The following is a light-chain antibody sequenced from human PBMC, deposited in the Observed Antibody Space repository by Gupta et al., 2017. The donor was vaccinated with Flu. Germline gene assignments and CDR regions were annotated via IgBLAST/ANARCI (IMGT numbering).Light chain of an antibody. CDR2: AVS. CDR3: QQGYSDFT. CDR1: QNVDIF. Sequence: DIQMTQSQSSVAASVGDRVVITCRTSQNVDIFLNWYQHKPGKAPKLLIYAVSNLQSGVPSRFSGSGSGTDFTLAINSLQPDDFATYYCQQGYSDFTFGPGTKVDIQ. J-gene: IGKJ3*01. V-gene: IGKV1-39*01.